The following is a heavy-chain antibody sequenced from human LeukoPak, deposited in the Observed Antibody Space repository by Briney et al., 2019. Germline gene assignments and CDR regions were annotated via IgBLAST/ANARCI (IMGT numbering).Heavy chain of an antibody. D-gene: IGHD2/OR15-2a*01. CDR3: ATWAFYHNLDV. CDR2: TKADGSGT. J-gene: IGHJ6*02. V-gene: IGHV3-43*02. CDR1: GFNIGPYA. Sequence: PGGSLRLSCAASGFNIGPYAMYWVRQGPGRGLEWVSVTKADGSGTFYSDSVRGRFTTSRDNSKNSLYLQMSSLTSDDTALYYCATWAFYHNLDVWGQGTTVAVSS.